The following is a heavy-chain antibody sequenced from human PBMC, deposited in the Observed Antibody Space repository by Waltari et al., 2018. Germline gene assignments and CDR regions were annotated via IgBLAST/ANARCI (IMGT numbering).Heavy chain of an antibody. CDR1: GDTVSELS. D-gene: IGHD4-17*01. CDR3: AIFRDGDYISLGFDT. V-gene: IGHV1-24*01. CDR2: FDPEHGET. J-gene: IGHJ5*02. Sequence: QVQLIQSGAEVKKPGASVKVSCKVSGDTVSELSIHWVRQIPGKGLEWMGGFDPEHGETIYAQKFQGRLTMTEDTSTDTAYMEVNRLRSDDTAVYYCAIFRDGDYISLGFDTWGQGTLVTVSS.